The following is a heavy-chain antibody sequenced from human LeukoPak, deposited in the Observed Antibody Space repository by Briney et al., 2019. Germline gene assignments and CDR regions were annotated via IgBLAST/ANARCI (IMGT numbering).Heavy chain of an antibody. CDR3: ARVGYYDSSGRVAFDI. J-gene: IGHJ3*02. CDR1: GFTFSSYA. D-gene: IGHD3-22*01. Sequence: GGSLRLSCAASGFTFSSYAMHWVRQAPGKGLEWVAVISYGGSNKYYADSVKGRFTVSRDSSKNTLYLQMNSLRPEDTAVYYCARVGYYDSSGRVAFDIWGQGTMVTVSS. CDR2: ISYGGSNK. V-gene: IGHV3-30*04.